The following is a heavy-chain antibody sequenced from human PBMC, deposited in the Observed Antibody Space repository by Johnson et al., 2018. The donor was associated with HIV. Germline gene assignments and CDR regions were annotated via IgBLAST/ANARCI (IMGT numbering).Heavy chain of an antibody. CDR2: IGTAGDT. CDR3: ARGVVPDPFDI. D-gene: IGHD2-15*01. CDR1: GFSVSTYD. V-gene: IGHV3-13*01. J-gene: IGHJ3*02. Sequence: EVQLVESGGGLVQPGGSLRLSCAASGFSVSTYDMHWVRQATGKGLDWVSVIGTAGDTYYLGSVKGRFTISRDNAKNSLYLQMKSLRAEDTALYYCARGVVPDPFDIWGQGTMVTVSS.